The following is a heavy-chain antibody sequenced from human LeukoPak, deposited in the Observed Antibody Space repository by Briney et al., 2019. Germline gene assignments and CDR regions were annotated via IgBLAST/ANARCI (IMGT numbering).Heavy chain of an antibody. CDR3: ARDHTYYYDSSGPNWFDP. J-gene: IGHJ5*02. D-gene: IGHD3-22*01. CDR1: GGTFSSYA. CDR2: IIPILGIA. Sequence: AASVKVSCKASGGTFSSYAISWVRQAPGQGLEWMGRIIPILGIANYAQKFQGRVTITADKSTSTAYMELSSLRSEDTAVYYCARDHTYYYDSSGPNWFDPWGQGTLVTVSS. V-gene: IGHV1-69*04.